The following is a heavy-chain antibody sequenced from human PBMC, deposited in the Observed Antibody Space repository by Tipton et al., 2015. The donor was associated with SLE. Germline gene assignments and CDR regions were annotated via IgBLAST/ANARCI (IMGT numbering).Heavy chain of an antibody. CDR1: GYTFTTYG. J-gene: IGHJ4*02. CDR2: ISTYNGNT. V-gene: IGHV1-18*01. Sequence: QLVQSGVEVKKPGASVRVSCKASGYTFTTYGISWVRQAPGQGLEWMGWISTYNGNTNYAQKLQGRVTMTSDRSTSTAYMELRSLRSDDTAVYYCARDLRGDFDYWGQGTLVTVSS. D-gene: IGHD3-16*01. CDR3: ARDLRGDFDY.